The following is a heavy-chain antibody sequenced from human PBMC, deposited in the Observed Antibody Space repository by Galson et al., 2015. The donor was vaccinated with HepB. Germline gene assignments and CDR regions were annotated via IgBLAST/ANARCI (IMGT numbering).Heavy chain of an antibody. CDR1: GFTFSDYA. V-gene: IGHV3-23*01. Sequence: SLRLSCAASGFTFSDYALSWVRQAPGKGLEWVSSISGSGYTTNYADPVKGRVTISRDNSKNTLYLQVNSLRAEDTAVYYCAKGPPIVGATPFDYWGQGTLVTVSS. CDR3: AKGPPIVGATPFDY. CDR2: ISGSGYTT. D-gene: IGHD1-26*01. J-gene: IGHJ4*02.